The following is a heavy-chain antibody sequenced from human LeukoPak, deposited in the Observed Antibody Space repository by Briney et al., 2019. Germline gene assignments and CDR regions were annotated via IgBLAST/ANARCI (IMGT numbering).Heavy chain of an antibody. CDR2: IYYSGST. Sequence: PSETLSLTCTVSGGSISSSSYYWGWIRQPPGKGLEWFGTIYYSGSTYYNPSLKSRVTISVDTSKNQFSLNPNSVTAADTAVYYCARHDGSSGWYPDYWGQGTLVTVSS. D-gene: IGHD6-19*01. V-gene: IGHV4-39*01. J-gene: IGHJ4*02. CDR3: ARHDGSSGWYPDY. CDR1: GGSISSSSYY.